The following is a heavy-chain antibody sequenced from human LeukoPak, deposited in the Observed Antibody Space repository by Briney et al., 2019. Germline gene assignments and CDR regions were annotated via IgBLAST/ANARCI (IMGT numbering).Heavy chain of an antibody. D-gene: IGHD3-10*01. CDR3: AKVPREGESFFDY. CDR1: GFTFSSYG. Sequence: GGTLRLSCAASGFTFSSYGMSWVRQAPGKGLEWVSAISGSGGSTYYADSVKGRFTISRGNSKNTLYLQMNSLRAEDTAVYYCAKVPREGESFFDYWGQGTLVTVSS. J-gene: IGHJ4*02. CDR2: ISGSGGST. V-gene: IGHV3-23*01.